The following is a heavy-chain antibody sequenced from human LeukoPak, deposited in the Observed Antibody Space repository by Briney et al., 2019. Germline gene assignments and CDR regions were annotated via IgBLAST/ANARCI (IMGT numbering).Heavy chain of an antibody. Sequence: ASVKVSCKASGYTFTSYYMHWVRQAPGQGLEWMGVINPSGGSTSYAQKFQGRVTMTRDTSTSTVYKELSSLRPEDTALYDCARAQETYSSGWYGYAFDIWGQGTVVTVSS. J-gene: IGHJ3*02. V-gene: IGHV1-46*01. D-gene: IGHD6-19*01. CDR2: INPSGGST. CDR3: ARAQETYSSGWYGYAFDI. CDR1: GYTFTSYY.